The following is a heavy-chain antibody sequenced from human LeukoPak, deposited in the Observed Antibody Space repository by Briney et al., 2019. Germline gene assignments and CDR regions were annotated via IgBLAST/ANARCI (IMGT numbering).Heavy chain of an antibody. V-gene: IGHV1-2*02. CDR2: INPNSGGT. D-gene: IGHD5-18*01. CDR3: ARGVDTALVPYYYYMDV. CDR1: GYTFTGYY. Sequence: ASVKVSCKASGYTFTGYYMHGVRQAPGQGPEWMGWINPNSGGTNYAQKFQGRVTMTRDTSISTAYMELSRLRSDDTAVYYCARGVDTALVPYYYYMDVWGKGTTVTISS. J-gene: IGHJ6*03.